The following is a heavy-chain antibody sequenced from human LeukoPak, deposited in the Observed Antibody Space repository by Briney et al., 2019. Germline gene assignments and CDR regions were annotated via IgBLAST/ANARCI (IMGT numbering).Heavy chain of an antibody. D-gene: IGHD3-10*01. V-gene: IGHV4-59*12. CDR3: ARARYGSGSYHYMDV. Sequence: GSLRLSCAASGFTFSSYWMSWVRQPPGKGLEWIGYIYYSGSTNYNPSLKSRVTMSVDTSKNQFSLKVNSVTAADTAVYYCARARYGSGSYHYMDVWGKGTTVTISS. CDR2: IYYSGST. J-gene: IGHJ6*03. CDR1: GFTFSSYW.